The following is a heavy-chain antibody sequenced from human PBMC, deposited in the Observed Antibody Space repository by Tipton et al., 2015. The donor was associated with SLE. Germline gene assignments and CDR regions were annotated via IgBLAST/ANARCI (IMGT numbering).Heavy chain of an antibody. CDR3: ASGGGNYYFDF. D-gene: IGHD3-16*01. CDR2: VSNTGGT. J-gene: IGHJ4*02. Sequence: TLSLTCSVSGHSFTIYSWSWIRQTPLKGLEWIGYVSNTGGTNYNPSPKSRVTMSVDTSKNQFSLNLRSVTASDAAVYYCASGGGNYYFDFWGQGTRVTVSS. V-gene: IGHV4-4*08. CDR1: GHSFTIYS.